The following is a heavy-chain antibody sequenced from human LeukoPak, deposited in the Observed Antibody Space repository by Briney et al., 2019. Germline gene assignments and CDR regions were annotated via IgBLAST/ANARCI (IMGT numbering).Heavy chain of an antibody. J-gene: IGHJ4*02. CDR3: ARKSGDYAGSLRY. D-gene: IGHD4-17*01. CDR2: ISGSGGST. CDR1: GFTFSSYA. V-gene: IGHV3-23*01. Sequence: RGGSLSLSCAASGFTFSSYAMSWVRQAPGKGLEWVSAISGSGGSTYYADSVKGRFTISRDNSKNTLYLQMNSLRAEDTAVYYCARKSGDYAGSLRYWGQGTLVTVSS.